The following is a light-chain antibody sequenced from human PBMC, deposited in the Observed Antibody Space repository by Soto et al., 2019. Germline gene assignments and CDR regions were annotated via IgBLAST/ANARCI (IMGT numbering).Light chain of an antibody. CDR3: KQYYSTPPGT. CDR1: QSVLYSSNNKNY. CDR2: WAS. Sequence: DIVMTQSPDSLAVSLGERATINCKSSQSVLYSSNNKNYLAWYQQKPGQPPKLLIYWASTRESGVPDRFSGSGSGTDYTLTISSRQAEDVAVYYCKQYYSTPPGTFGQGTKVEIK. V-gene: IGKV4-1*01. J-gene: IGKJ1*01.